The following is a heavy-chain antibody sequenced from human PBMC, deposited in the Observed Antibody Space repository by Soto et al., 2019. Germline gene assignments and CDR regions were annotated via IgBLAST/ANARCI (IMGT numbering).Heavy chain of an antibody. J-gene: IGHJ4*02. CDR2: INHSGST. CDR3: LFLGGLFAY. V-gene: IGHV4-34*01. D-gene: IGHD3-10*01. Sequence: QVQLQQWGAGLLKPSETLSLTCAVYGGSFSGYYWSWIRQPPGKGLEWIGEINHSGSTNYNPSLKRRGNRPVDTSKNHFPLKLGSETAADTAVYYRLFLGGLFAYWGQGTLVTVSS. CDR1: GGSFSGYY.